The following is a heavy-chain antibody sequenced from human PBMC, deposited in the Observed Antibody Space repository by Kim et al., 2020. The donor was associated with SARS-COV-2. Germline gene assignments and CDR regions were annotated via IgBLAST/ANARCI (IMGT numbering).Heavy chain of an antibody. V-gene: IGHV4-59*01. CDR2: IYYSGST. CDR1: GGSISSYY. J-gene: IGHJ5*02. CDR3: ARVRRIEIGRPLWFDP. Sequence: SETLSLTCTVSGGSISSYYWSWIRQPPGKGLEWIGYIYYSGSTNYNPSLKSRVTISVDTSKNQFSLKLSSVTAADTAVYYCARVRRIEIGRPLWFDPWGQGTLVTVSS.